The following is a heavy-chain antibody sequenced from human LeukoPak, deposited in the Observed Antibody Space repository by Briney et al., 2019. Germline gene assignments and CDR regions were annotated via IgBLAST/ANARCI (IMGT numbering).Heavy chain of an antibody. J-gene: IGHJ4*02. V-gene: IGHV4-4*09. CDR1: GLPISRFF. CDR3: VQTTGWPGFDY. D-gene: IGHD6-19*01. Sequence: KPSETLSPICTTSGLPISRFFWNWVRQPPGKGLEWIGNIYDGVPTFFNPSLKSRVTISVDTSKGQFPLQLASVTAADTAVYYCVQTTGWPGFDYWGQGILVTVSS. CDR2: IYDGVPT.